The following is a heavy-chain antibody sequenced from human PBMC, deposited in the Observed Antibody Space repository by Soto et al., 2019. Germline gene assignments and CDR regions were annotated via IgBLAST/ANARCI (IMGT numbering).Heavy chain of an antibody. CDR3: ARFPEAYCCSTSCLAPETHYYCYGMDV. V-gene: IGHV1-69*01. CDR2: IIPIFGTA. CDR1: GGTFSSYA. D-gene: IGHD2-2*01. J-gene: IGHJ6*02. Sequence: QVQLVQSGAEVKKPGSSVKVSCKASGGTFSSYAISWVRQAPGQGLEWMGGIIPIFGTANYAQKFQGRVTITADESTSTAYMELSSLRSEDTAVYYCARFPEAYCCSTSCLAPETHYYCYGMDVWGQGTTVTVSS.